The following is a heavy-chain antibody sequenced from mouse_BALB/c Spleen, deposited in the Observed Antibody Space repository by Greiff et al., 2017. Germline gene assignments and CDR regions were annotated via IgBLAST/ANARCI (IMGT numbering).Heavy chain of an antibody. D-gene: IGHD2-10*02. V-gene: IGHV1-9*01. CDR2: ILPGSGST. Sequence: QVQLQQSGAELMKPGASVKISCKATGYTFSSYWIEWVKQRPGHGLEWIGEILPGSGSTNYNEKFKGKATFTADTSSNTAYMQLSSLTSEDSAVYYCARSGYGKGTVWFAYWGQGTLVTVSA. CDR1: GYTFSSYW. CDR3: ARSGYGKGTVWFAY. J-gene: IGHJ3*01.